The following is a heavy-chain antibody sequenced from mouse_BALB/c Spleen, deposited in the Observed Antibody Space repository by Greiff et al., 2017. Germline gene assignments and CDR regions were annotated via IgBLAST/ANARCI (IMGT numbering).Heavy chain of an antibody. CDR3: ARHDGNSYAMDY. J-gene: IGHJ4*01. D-gene: IGHD2-1*01. CDR2: ISSGGGST. CDR1: GFAFSSYD. V-gene: IGHV5-12-1*01. Sequence: EVQLVESGGGLVKPGGSLKLSCAASGFAFSSYDMSWVRQTPEKRLEWVAYISSGGGSTYYPDTVKGRFTISRDNAKNTLYLQVSSLKSEDTAMYYCARHDGNSYAMDYWGQGTSVTVSS.